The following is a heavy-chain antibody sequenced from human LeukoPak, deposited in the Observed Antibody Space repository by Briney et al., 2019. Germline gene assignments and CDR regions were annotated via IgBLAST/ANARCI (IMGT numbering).Heavy chain of an antibody. CDR2: ISSDGSST. J-gene: IGHJ4*02. CDR3: AREGRSFFFEY. Sequence: PGGSLRLSCVASVVNSSSSWMDWVRQAPGKGLVWASRISSDGSSTTYADSVKGRFTISRDNAKNSLYLLWDSVRAEDTAVYYCAREGRSFFFEYWGQGILVTVST. V-gene: IGHV3-74*01. D-gene: IGHD2-15*01. CDR1: VVNSSSSW.